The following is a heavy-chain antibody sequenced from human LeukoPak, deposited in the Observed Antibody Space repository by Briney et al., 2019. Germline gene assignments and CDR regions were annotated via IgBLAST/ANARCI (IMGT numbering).Heavy chain of an antibody. CDR3: ARGRMFGITMIVVANRGAFDI. V-gene: IGHV1-2*02. CDR1: GYTFTGYY. Sequence: ASVKVSCKASGYTFTGYYMHWVRQAPGQGLEWMGWINPNSGGTNYAQKFQGRVTMTRDTSISTAYMELSRLRSDDTAVYYCARGRMFGITMIVVANRGAFDIWGQGTMVTVSS. D-gene: IGHD3-22*01. J-gene: IGHJ3*02. CDR2: INPNSGGT.